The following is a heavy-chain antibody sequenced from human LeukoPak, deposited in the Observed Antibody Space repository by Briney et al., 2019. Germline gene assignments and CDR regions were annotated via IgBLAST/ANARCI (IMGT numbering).Heavy chain of an antibody. V-gene: IGHV4-59*01. Sequence: SETLSLTCTVSGGSLSSYYWSWIRQPPGRGLEWIGYIYYSGSTNYNPSLKSRVTISVDKSKNQFSLKLSSVTAADTAVYYCARDRGYLSLWGQGTLVTVSS. J-gene: IGHJ4*02. D-gene: IGHD6-13*01. CDR1: GGSLSSYY. CDR2: IYYSGST. CDR3: ARDRGYLSL.